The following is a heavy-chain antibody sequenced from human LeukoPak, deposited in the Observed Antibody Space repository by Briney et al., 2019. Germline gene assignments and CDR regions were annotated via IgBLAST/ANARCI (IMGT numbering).Heavy chain of an antibody. CDR3: ARGALYQYYMDV. CDR1: GFAFEDYA. J-gene: IGHJ6*03. V-gene: IGHV3-9*01. Sequence: GGSLKLSCAPSGFAFEDYALHWVRQVPGKGLKWVSGISWNSGAKAYADSVRGRFTISRDNAKNTLYLQMNSLTAEDTAVYYCARGALYQYYMDVWGKGTTVTVSS. CDR2: ISWNSGAK. D-gene: IGHD2-2*01.